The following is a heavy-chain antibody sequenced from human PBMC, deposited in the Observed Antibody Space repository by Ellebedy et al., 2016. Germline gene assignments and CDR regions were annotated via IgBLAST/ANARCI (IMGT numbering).Heavy chain of an antibody. CDR2: RNQDGSEK. CDR3: AKVGYGDYAGHY. V-gene: IGHV3-7*02. Sequence: GGSLRLSCAASGFTFSSYWMSWVRQAPGKGLEWVANRNQDGSEKYYVDSVKGRFTISRDNAKSSLYLQMNSLRAEDTAVYYCAKVGYGDYAGHYWGQGTLVTVSS. CDR1: GFTFSSYW. J-gene: IGHJ4*02. D-gene: IGHD4-17*01.